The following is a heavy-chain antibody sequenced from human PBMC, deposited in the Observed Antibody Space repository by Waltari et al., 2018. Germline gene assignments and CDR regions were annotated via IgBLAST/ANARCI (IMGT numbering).Heavy chain of an antibody. CDR3: ARGLEDSSGYGY. J-gene: IGHJ4*02. CDR2: IYYSGST. V-gene: IGHV4-59*01. CDR1: GGSISSYY. D-gene: IGHD3-22*01. Sequence: QVQLQESGPGLVKPSETLSLTCTVSGGSISSYYRSWIRQPPGKGLEWIGYIYYSGSTNYNPSLKSRVTISVDTSKNQFSLKLSSVTAADTAVYYCARGLEDSSGYGYWGQGTLVTVSS.